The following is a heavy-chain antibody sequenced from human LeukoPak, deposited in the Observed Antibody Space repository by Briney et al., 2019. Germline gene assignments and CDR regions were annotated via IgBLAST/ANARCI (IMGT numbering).Heavy chain of an antibody. V-gene: IGHV4-34*01. J-gene: IGHJ6*03. CDR3: ARVAPEWQSNYYYYMDV. Sequence: PSETLSLTCAVYGGSFSGYYWSWIRQPPGKGLEWIGEINHSGSTNYNESLKSRVTISVDTSKSQFSLALSSVTAADTAVYYCARVAPEWQSNYYYYMDVWGKGTTVTVSS. CDR1: GGSFSGYY. D-gene: IGHD3-3*01. CDR2: INHSGST.